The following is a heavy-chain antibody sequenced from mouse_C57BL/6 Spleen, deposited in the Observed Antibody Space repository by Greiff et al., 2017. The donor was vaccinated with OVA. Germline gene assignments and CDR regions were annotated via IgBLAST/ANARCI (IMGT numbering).Heavy chain of an antibody. CDR2: ISDGGSYT. CDR3: ARDPLYYYGSSHWYFDV. J-gene: IGHJ1*03. V-gene: IGHV5-4*01. D-gene: IGHD1-1*01. Sequence: EVKLMESGGGLVKPGGSLKLSCAASGFTFSSYAMSWVRQTPEKRLEWVATISDGGSYTYYPDNVKGRFTISRDNAKNNLYLQMSHLKSEDTAMYYCARDPLYYYGSSHWYFDVWGTGTTVTVSS. CDR1: GFTFSSYA.